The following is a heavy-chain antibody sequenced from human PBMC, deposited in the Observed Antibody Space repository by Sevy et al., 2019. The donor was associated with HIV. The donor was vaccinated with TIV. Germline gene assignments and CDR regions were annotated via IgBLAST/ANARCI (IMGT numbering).Heavy chain of an antibody. CDR2: ISYDGSNK. J-gene: IGHJ4*02. CDR3: ARDDCSGGSCYSGY. V-gene: IGHV3-30-3*01. D-gene: IGHD2-15*01. Sequence: GGSLRLSCAASGFTFSSYAMHWVRQAPGKGLEWVAVISYDGSNKYYADSVKGRFTISRDNSKNTLYLQMNSLRAEDTAVYYCARDDCSGGSCYSGYWGQGTMVTVSS. CDR1: GFTFSSYA.